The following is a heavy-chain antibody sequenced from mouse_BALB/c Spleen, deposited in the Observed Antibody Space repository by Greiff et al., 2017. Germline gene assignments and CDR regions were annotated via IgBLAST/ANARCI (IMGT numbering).Heavy chain of an antibody. CDR1: GYTFTDYA. J-gene: IGHJ4*01. CDR3: ARNYRYDAYYAMDY. V-gene: IGHV1S137*01. CDR2: ISTYYGDA. Sequence: VQLQQSGAELVRPGVSVKISCKGSGYTFTDYAMHWVKQSHAKSLEWIGVISTYYGDASYNQKFKGKATMTVDKSSSTAYMELARLTSEDSAIYYCARNYRYDAYYAMDYWGQGTSVTVSS. D-gene: IGHD2-14*01.